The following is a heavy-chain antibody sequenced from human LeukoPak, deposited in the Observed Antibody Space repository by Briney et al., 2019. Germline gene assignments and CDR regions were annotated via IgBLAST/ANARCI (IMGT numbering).Heavy chain of an antibody. CDR1: GYTFTSYA. CDR3: ARGRITIFGVVMFDY. Sequence: ASVKVSCKASGYTFTSYAIHWVRQAPGQGLEWMGWINAGNGNTKYSQEFQGRVTITRVTSASTAYMELSSLRSEDMAVYYCARGRITIFGVVMFDYWGQGTLVTVSS. D-gene: IGHD3-3*01. J-gene: IGHJ4*02. CDR2: INAGNGNT. V-gene: IGHV1-3*03.